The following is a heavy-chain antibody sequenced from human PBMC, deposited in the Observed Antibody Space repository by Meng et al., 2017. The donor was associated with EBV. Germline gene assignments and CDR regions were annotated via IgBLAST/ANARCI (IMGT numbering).Heavy chain of an antibody. Sequence: QSTLKESGPTLGKPTKTLTLTCTFSGFSLSTGGAAVGWIRQPPGKALEWLAIVYWDDDKRYSPSLKSRLTITKDTSKNQVVLTMTNMGPGDTATYFCAHRKNNWEVIEIDYWGQGTLVTVSS. J-gene: IGHJ4*02. V-gene: IGHV2-5*02. CDR1: GFSLSTGGAA. CDR3: AHRKNNWEVIEIDY. D-gene: IGHD1-1*01. CDR2: VYWDDDK.